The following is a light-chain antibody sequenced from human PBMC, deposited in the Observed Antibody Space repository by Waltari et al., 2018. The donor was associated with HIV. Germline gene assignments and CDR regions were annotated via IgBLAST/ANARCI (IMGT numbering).Light chain of an antibody. CDR1: ALPKKY. CDR2: KDI. CDR3: QSTDYDGTWV. J-gene: IGLJ3*02. Sequence: SYDLTQTPSVSVSPGQTARINCSRGALPKKYSSWYRRKACQAPMLLIFKDIERPSGIPERISGSGSGTGVTLTISDVQAEDEGYYFCQSTDYDGTWVFGGGTKLTVL. V-gene: IGLV3-25*03.